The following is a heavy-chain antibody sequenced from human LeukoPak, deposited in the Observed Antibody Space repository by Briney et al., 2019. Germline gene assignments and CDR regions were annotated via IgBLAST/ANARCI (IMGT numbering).Heavy chain of an antibody. V-gene: IGHV4-34*01. J-gene: IGHJ4*02. Sequence: PSETLTLTCAVYGGSFSGYYWSWIRQPPGKGLEWIGEINHSGSTNYNPSLKSRVTISVDTSKNQFSLKLSSVTAADTAVYYCARGPPCSGKFGPFDYWGQGTLVTVSS. D-gene: IGHD3-10*02. CDR1: GGSFSGYY. CDR3: ARGPPCSGKFGPFDY. CDR2: INHSGST.